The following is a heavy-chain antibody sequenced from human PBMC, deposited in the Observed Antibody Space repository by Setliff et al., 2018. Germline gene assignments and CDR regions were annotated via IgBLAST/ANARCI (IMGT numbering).Heavy chain of an antibody. J-gene: IGHJ4*02. CDR3: ARDRPNSGSYFSLDY. D-gene: IGHD1-26*01. Sequence: ASVKVSCKASGYTFISYYMHWVRQAPGQGLEWMGIINFSGGKTSYAQNFQGRVTMTRDTSTSTAYMELSSLRSEDTAVYYCARDRPNSGSYFSLDYWGQGTLVTVSS. CDR2: INFSGGKT. V-gene: IGHV1-46*01. CDR1: GYTFISYY.